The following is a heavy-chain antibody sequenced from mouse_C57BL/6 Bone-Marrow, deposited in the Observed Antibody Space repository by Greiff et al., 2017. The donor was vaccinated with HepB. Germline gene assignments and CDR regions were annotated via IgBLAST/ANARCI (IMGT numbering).Heavy chain of an antibody. Sequence: VQLVESGAELARPGASVKLSCKASGYTFTSYGISWVKKRTGQGLEWIGEIYPRSGNTYYNEKFKGKATLTADKSSSTAYMELRSLTSEDSAVYYCASTLWLRRGDYYAMDYWGQGTSVTVSS. V-gene: IGHV1-81*01. D-gene: IGHD2-2*01. CDR2: IYPRSGNT. CDR1: GYTFTSYG. CDR3: ASTLWLRRGDYYAMDY. J-gene: IGHJ4*01.